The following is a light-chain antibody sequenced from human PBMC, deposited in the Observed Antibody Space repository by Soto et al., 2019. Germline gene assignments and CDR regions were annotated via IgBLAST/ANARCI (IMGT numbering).Light chain of an antibody. J-gene: IGKJ4*01. CDR3: QQFNAYPLT. CDR1: QGISDY. Sequence: DIQLTQSPSFLSASVGDRVTISCRASQGISDYLAWYQQKPGKAPKLLIYGASTLQSGVPSRLSGSASGTEFTLIISSLQPEYFATYFCQQFNAYPLTFGGGTKLEIK. CDR2: GAS. V-gene: IGKV1-9*01.